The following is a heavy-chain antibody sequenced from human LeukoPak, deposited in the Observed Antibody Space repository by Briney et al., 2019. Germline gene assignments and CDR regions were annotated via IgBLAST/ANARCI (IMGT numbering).Heavy chain of an antibody. CDR1: GGSISGFY. J-gene: IGHJ4*02. CDR3: ARHPPGLGEGGSSWFDY. V-gene: IGHV4-59*08. Sequence: PSETLSLTCTVSGGSISGFYWSWIRQPPGGGREGIGYSYDSGSTNFHPSLKRRVTISVDTSKNQFSLKLSSVAASDTAVYYCARHPPGLGEGGSSWFDYWGQGTLVTVSS. CDR2: SYDSGST. D-gene: IGHD6-13*01.